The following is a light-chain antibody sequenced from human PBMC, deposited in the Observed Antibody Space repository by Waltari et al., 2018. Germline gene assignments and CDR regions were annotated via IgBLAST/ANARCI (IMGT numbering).Light chain of an antibody. J-gene: IGLJ2*01. Sequence: QSALTQPASVSGSPGQSITVSCTGNSSDVGSYNLISWYQQHSGKAPKLLIFEVSQRPSGVSIRFSGSKSGNTAALTVSGLQAEDEAVYYCCSYARSNSMLFGGGTKLTVL. CDR1: SSDVGSYNL. CDR2: EVS. CDR3: CSYARSNSML. V-gene: IGLV2-23*02.